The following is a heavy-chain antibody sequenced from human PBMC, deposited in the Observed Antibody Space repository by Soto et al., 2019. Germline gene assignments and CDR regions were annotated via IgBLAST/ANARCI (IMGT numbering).Heavy chain of an antibody. D-gene: IGHD5-18*01. J-gene: IGHJ4*02. CDR3: ARGVTTMVTGGYYFDY. CDR1: GGSFSGYY. CDR2: INHSGST. V-gene: IGHV4-34*01. Sequence: SETLSLTCAVYGGSFSGYYWSWIRQPPGKGLEWIGEINHSGSTNYNPSLKSRVTISVDTSKNQFTLKLSSVPAADTAVYYCARGVTTMVTGGYYFDYWGQGTPVTVSS.